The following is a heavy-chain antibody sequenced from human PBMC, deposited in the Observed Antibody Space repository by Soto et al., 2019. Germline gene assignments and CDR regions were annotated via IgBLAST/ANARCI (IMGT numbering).Heavy chain of an antibody. V-gene: IGHV4-30-2*01. D-gene: IGHD3-22*01. CDR2: THHSGTT. CDR3: ARGTYYYDS. CDR1: GASISSGGYS. Sequence: PSETLSLTCAVSGASISSGGYSWTWIRQPPGKGLEWIGYTHHSGTTHYNPSLKSRVTISIDRSKNQFSLRLSSVTAADTAVYFCARGTYYYDSWGQGTLVTVSS. J-gene: IGHJ5*01.